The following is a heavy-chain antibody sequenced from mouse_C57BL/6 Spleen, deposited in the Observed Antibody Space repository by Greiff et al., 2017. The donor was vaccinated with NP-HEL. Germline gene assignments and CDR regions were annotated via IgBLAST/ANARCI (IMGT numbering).Heavy chain of an antibody. J-gene: IGHJ3*01. V-gene: IGHV5-4*01. D-gene: IGHD2-5*01. Sequence: EVQLVESGGGLVKPGGSLKLSCAASGFTFSSYAMSWVRQTPEKRLEWVATISDGGSYTYYPDNVKGRFTISRDNAKNNLYLQMSHLKSEDTAMYYCARGGGYSNWFAYWGQGTLVTVSA. CDR2: ISDGGSYT. CDR1: GFTFSSYA. CDR3: ARGGGYSNWFAY.